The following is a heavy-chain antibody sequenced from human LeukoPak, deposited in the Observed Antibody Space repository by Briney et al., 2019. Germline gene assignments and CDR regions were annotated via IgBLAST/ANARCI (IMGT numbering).Heavy chain of an antibody. CDR2: IYYSGST. Sequence: SETLSLTCAVSGGSISSSNWWSWIRQPPGKGLEWIGSIYYSGSTYYNPSLKSRVTISVDTSKNQFSLKLSSVTAADTAVYYCARQYCSGGSCYSVYYYYMDVWGKGTTVTISS. D-gene: IGHD2-15*01. CDR3: ARQYCSGGSCYSVYYYYMDV. V-gene: IGHV4-39*01. J-gene: IGHJ6*03. CDR1: GGSISSSNW.